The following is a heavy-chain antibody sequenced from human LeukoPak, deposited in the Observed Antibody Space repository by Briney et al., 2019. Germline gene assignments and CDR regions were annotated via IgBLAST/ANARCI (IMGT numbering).Heavy chain of an antibody. CDR1: GGTFSSYA. D-gene: IGHD3-22*01. CDR3: AREAAKTHYYDSS. J-gene: IGHJ4*02. Sequence: SVKVSCKASGGTFSSYAISWVRQAPGQGLEWMGGIIPIFGTVNYAQKFQGRVTITTDESTSTAYMELSSLRSEDTAVYYCAREAAKTHYYDSSWGQGTLVTVSS. CDR2: IIPIFGTV. V-gene: IGHV1-69*05.